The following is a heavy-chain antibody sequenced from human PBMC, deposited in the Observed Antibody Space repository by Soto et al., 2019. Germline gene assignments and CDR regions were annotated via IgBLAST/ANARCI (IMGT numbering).Heavy chain of an antibody. D-gene: IGHD1-1*01. Sequence: QAQPVESGGGLVKPGGSLRLSCAAPGFSFVDYHMSWVRQAPGKGLEWISYISNSGGTIWYADSVKGRFTISRDNAKNSLYLQMDSLGADDTALYYCAGALIINFWYFELWGRGTQVTVSS. CDR3: AGALIINFWYFEL. CDR2: ISNSGGTI. CDR1: GFSFVDYH. V-gene: IGHV3-11*01. J-gene: IGHJ2*01.